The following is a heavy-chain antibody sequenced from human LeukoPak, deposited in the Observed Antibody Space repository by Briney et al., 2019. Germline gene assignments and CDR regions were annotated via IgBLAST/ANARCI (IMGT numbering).Heavy chain of an antibody. CDR2: TSYDGSNE. V-gene: IGHV3-30*04. D-gene: IGHD3-16*01. CDR1: GFTSSNYA. J-gene: IGHJ4*02. Sequence: GRSLRLSCAASGFTSSNYAMLWARQAPGKGLEWVAVTSYDGSNEYYADSVKGRFTISRVNSKNTLYLQMSSLRAEDSALYYCARGGPPDYWGQGTLVTVSS. CDR3: ARGGPPDY.